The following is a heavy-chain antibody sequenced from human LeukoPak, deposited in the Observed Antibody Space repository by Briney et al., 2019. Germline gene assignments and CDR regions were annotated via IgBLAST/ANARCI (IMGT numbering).Heavy chain of an antibody. D-gene: IGHD3-22*01. CDR3: ARDLEYYYDSSGYYRFDY. Sequence: ASVKVSCKASGYTFTSYAMNWVRQAPGQGLEWMGWISAYNGNTNYAQKLQGRVTMTTDTSTSTAYMELRSPRSDDTAVYYCARDLEYYYDSSGYYRFDYWGQGTLVTVSS. J-gene: IGHJ4*02. CDR1: GYTFTSYA. V-gene: IGHV1-18*01. CDR2: ISAYNGNT.